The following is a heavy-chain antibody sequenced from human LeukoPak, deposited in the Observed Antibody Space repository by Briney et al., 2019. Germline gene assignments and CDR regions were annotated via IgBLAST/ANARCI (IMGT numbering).Heavy chain of an antibody. Sequence: GGSLRLSCAASGFTFSSYGMHWVRQAPGKGLGWVAVISYDGSNKYYADSVKGRFTISRGNSKNTLYLQMNSLRAEDTAVYYCAKLIRGGIAVADLAFDYWGQGTLVTVSS. D-gene: IGHD6-19*01. CDR2: ISYDGSNK. CDR1: GFTFSSYG. CDR3: AKLIRGGIAVADLAFDY. V-gene: IGHV3-30*18. J-gene: IGHJ4*02.